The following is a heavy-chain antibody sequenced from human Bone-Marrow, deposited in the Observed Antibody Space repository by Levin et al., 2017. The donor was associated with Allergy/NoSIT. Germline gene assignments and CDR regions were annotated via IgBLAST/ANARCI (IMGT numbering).Heavy chain of an antibody. CDR1: GFIFSNYG. CDR2: IWYDGSHE. CDR3: ARDFKEDYYGLDV. Sequence: GESLKISCAASGFIFSNYGMYWVRQSPVRGLEWVALIWYDGSHEDYADSVRGRFTISRDNSKNTVYLEMNDLRGEDTAVYYCARDFKEDYYGLDVWGQGTTVTVSS. J-gene: IGHJ6*02. V-gene: IGHV3-33*07.